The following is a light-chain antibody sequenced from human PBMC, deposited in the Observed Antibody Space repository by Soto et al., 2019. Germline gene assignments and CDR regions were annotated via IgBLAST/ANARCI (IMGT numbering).Light chain of an antibody. Sequence: DIQMTQSPSSLSASVKDRVIITCRTRQGISKYLAWYQRKPGKVPNLLLYAASTLQSAVPSRFSGRGYETDFTLSFCSLQSEDVATYDGQKYNSAHRTFGQVTKLDIK. CDR1: QGISKY. V-gene: IGKV1-27*01. CDR3: QKYNSAHRT. CDR2: AAS. J-gene: IGKJ1*01.